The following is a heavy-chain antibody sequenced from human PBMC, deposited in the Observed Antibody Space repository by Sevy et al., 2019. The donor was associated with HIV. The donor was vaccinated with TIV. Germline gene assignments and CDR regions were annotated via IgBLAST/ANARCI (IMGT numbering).Heavy chain of an antibody. CDR2: ISPHNSDT. V-gene: IGHV1-18*01. J-gene: IGHJ4*02. D-gene: IGHD2-15*01. CDR3: ARAYCSGGRCYSLAF. Sequence: ASVKVSCKASGYTFNTYRITWVRQAPGQGLEWMGWISPHNSDTKYSQKLQGRVTMITETSTSTVHMELRSLRSDDTALYYCARAYCSGGRCYSLAFWGQGTLVTVSS. CDR1: GYTFNTYR.